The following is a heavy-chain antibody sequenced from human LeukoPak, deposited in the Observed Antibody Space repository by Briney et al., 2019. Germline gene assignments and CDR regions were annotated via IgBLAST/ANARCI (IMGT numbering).Heavy chain of an antibody. CDR2: ISGSGNVI. V-gene: IGHV3-48*03. CDR3: ARDWDTDYSYDYYMDV. Sequence: PGGSLRLSXAASGFTFSSYEMNWVRQAPGKGLEWVSYISGSGNVIYYADSVKGRFTISRDNAKNSLYLQMNSLRAEDTAVYYCARDWDTDYSYDYYMDVWGKGTTVTVSS. CDR1: GFTFSSYE. J-gene: IGHJ6*03. D-gene: IGHD5-18*01.